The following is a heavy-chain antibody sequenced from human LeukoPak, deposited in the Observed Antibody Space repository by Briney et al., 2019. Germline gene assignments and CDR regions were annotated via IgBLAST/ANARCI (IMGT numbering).Heavy chain of an antibody. Sequence: SVKVSCKASGGTFSSYAISWVRQAPGQGLEWMGGIIPIFGTANYAQKFQGRVTITADESTSTAYMELSSLRSEDTAVYYCARDNGGDYCSSTSCPPRWFDPWGQGTLVTVSS. D-gene: IGHD2-2*01. CDR3: ARDNGGDYCSSTSCPPRWFDP. CDR2: IIPIFGTA. J-gene: IGHJ5*02. V-gene: IGHV1-69*13. CDR1: GGTFSSYA.